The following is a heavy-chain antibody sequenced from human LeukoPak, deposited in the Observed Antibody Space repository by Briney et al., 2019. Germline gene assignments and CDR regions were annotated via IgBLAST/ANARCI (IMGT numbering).Heavy chain of an antibody. V-gene: IGHV3-23*01. CDR2: ISGSGGST. J-gene: IGHJ4*02. D-gene: IGHD3-10*01. CDR1: GFTFSSYA. Sequence: PGGSLRLSCAASGFTFSSYAMSWVRQAPGKGLEWVSAISGSGGSTYYAGSVKGRFTISRDNSKNTLYLQMNSLRAEDTAVYYCAKDHGYYGSGSYYDYWGQGTLVTVSS. CDR3: AKDHGYYGSGSYYDY.